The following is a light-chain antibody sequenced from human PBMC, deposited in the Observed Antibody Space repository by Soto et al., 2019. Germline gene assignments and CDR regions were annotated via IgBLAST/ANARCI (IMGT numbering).Light chain of an antibody. CDR2: DAS. J-gene: IGKJ1*01. CDR1: QSISTW. V-gene: IGKV1-5*01. CDR3: QHYSPYSGT. Sequence: DIQMTQSPSTLSASVGDRVTITCRASQSISTWLAWYQQKPGRAPKLLISDASRLEGGVPPRFSGSGSGTQFTLTVSSLQPDDFATCYCQHYSPYSGTFGQWNKLEIK.